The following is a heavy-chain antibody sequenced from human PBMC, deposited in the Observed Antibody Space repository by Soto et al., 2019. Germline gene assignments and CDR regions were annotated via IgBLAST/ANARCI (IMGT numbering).Heavy chain of an antibody. Sequence: GESLKISCKGSGYSFTSYWISWVRQMPGKGLEWMGRIDPSDSYTNYSPSFQGHVTISADKSISTAYLQWSSLKASDTAMYYCARPRSVRGVIIGMDVWGQGTTVTVSS. CDR1: GYSFTSYW. V-gene: IGHV5-10-1*01. CDR3: ARPRSVRGVIIGMDV. CDR2: IDPSDSYT. D-gene: IGHD3-10*01. J-gene: IGHJ6*02.